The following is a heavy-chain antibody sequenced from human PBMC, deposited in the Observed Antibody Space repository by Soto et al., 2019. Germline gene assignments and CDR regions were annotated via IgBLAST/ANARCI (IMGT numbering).Heavy chain of an antibody. CDR1: GFTLSSYA. J-gene: IGHJ4*02. D-gene: IGHD3-22*01. CDR2: ISGSGGST. Sequence: GGSLRLSCAASGFTLSSYAMSWVRQAPGKGLEWVSAISGSGGSTYYADSVKGRFTISRDNSKNTLYLQMNSLRAEDTAVYYCAKVGSSGYYSDYYFDYWGQGTLVTVSS. V-gene: IGHV3-23*01. CDR3: AKVGSSGYYSDYYFDY.